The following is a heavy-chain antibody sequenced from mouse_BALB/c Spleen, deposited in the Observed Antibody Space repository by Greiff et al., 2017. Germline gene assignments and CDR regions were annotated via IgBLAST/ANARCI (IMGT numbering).Heavy chain of an antibody. D-gene: IGHD1-1*01. V-gene: IGHV5-4*02. CDR3: ARDGTVVATDWYFDV. CDR2: ISDGGSYT. Sequence: DVHLVESGGGLVKPGGSLKLSCAASGFTFSDYYMYWVRQTPEKRLEWVATISDGGSYTYYPDSVKGRFTISRDNAKNNLYLQMSSLKSEDTAMYYCARDGTVVATDWYFDVWGAGTTVTVSS. CDR1: GFTFSDYY. J-gene: IGHJ1*01.